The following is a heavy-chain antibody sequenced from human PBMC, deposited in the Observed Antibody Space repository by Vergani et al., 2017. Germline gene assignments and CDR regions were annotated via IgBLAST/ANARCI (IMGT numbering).Heavy chain of an antibody. CDR1: RYPFSTYW. CDR3: VRRRTSGRFPRGDFQY. V-gene: IGHV5-51*01. D-gene: IGHD1-26*01. J-gene: IGHJ1*01. Sequence: EVQLVQSGADVRRPGETLKISCMGSRYPFSTYWIGWVRQMPGKGLEWIGIIYPDDSDVRYNLSFEGHVTISADKSISTAYLQWRGLRASDTAIYYCVRRRTSGRFPRGDFQYWGQGTLVTVSS. CDR2: IYPDDSDV.